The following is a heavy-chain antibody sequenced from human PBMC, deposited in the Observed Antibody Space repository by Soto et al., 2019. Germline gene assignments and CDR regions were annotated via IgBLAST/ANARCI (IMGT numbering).Heavy chain of an antibody. CDR3: AKDGGSVCSGGTCYFQAPDY. CDR1: GFTFSSYA. Sequence: AGGSLRLSCAASGFTFSSYAMSWVRQAPGKGMEWVSGIDGSGRNTYYADSVKGRFTISRDNSKNTLSVQMSGLRVEDTALYYCAKDGGSVCSGGTCYFQAPDYWGQGTLVTVSS. V-gene: IGHV3-23*01. D-gene: IGHD2-15*01. J-gene: IGHJ4*02. CDR2: IDGSGRNT.